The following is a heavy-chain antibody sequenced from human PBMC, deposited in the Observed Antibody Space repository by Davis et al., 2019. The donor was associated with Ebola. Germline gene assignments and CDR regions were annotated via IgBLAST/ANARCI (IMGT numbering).Heavy chain of an antibody. CDR2: TYYNSKWYN. D-gene: IGHD6-19*01. CDR3: ARGWFRSGIDV. Sequence: PSETLSLTCAISGDSVSGSSGAWNWIRQSPSRGLEWLGRTYYNSKWYNDYAASVKSRITVNPDTSKNQFSLLLNSVTPEDTAIYYCARGWFRSGIDVWGQGTTITVSS. V-gene: IGHV6-1*01. J-gene: IGHJ6*02. CDR1: GDSVSGSSGA.